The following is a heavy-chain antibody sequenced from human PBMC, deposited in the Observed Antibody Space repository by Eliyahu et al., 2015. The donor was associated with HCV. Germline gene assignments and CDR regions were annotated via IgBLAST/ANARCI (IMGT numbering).Heavy chain of an antibody. D-gene: IGHD6-19*01. Sequence: EVQLVESGGGLVQPGGSLRLSCAASGFTFSSYWMSWVRQAPGKGLEWVANIKQDGSEKYYVDSVKGRLTISRDNAKKSLYLQMNSLRAEDTAVYYCARPSTSGWHSDWYLDLWGRGTLVTVSS. CDR1: GFTFSSYW. V-gene: IGHV3-7*01. CDR2: IKQDGSEK. CDR3: ARPSTSGWHSDWYLDL. J-gene: IGHJ2*01.